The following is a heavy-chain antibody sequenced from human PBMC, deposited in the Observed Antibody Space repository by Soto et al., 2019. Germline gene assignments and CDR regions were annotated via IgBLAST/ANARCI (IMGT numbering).Heavy chain of an antibody. CDR3: ARGAGAGSSSWYEC. Sequence: ASVKVSCKASGYTFTGYYMHWVRQAPGQGLEWMGWINPNSGGTNYAQKFRGRVTMTRDTSISTAYMELSRLRSDDTAVYYCARGAGAGSSSWYECWGQGTLVTVSS. V-gene: IGHV1-2*02. CDR2: INPNSGGT. D-gene: IGHD6-13*01. CDR1: GYTFTGYY. J-gene: IGHJ5*01.